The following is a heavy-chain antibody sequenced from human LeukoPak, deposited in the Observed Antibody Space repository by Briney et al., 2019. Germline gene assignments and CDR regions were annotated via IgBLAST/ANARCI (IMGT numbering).Heavy chain of an antibody. Sequence: SVKVSCKASGGTFSSYAISWVRQAPGQGLEWMGGIIPIFGTANYAQKFQGRVTITTDESTSTAYMELSNLRSEDTAVYYCARVDTAMVTADYWGQGTLVTVSS. J-gene: IGHJ4*02. CDR2: IIPIFGTA. D-gene: IGHD5-18*01. CDR3: ARVDTAMVTADY. V-gene: IGHV1-69*05. CDR1: GGTFSSYA.